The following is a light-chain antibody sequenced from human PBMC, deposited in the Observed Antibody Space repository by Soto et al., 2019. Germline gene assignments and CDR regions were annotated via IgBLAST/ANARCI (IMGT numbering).Light chain of an antibody. CDR3: LQDYGDSWT. CDR2: AAS. Sequence: IQMTQSPSSLSASVGDRFTITFLASRDVGSDVSWYQQKPGQAPKLLIYAASNLYTGVPSRFSGSRSGTEFTLTISSLQPEDFASYYCLQDYGDSWTFGQGTKVDIK. CDR1: RDVGSD. J-gene: IGKJ1*01. V-gene: IGKV1-6*01.